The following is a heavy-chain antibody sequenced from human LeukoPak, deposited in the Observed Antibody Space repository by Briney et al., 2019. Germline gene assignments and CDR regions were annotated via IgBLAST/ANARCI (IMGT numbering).Heavy chain of an antibody. Sequence: GGSLRLSCAASGFTFSSYAMSWVRQAPGKGLEWVSAISGSGGSTYYADSVKGRFTISRDNAKNSLYLQMNSLRAGDTALYYCARTNTLGYCSSTICSDFDYWGQGTLVTVSS. CDR3: ARTNTLGYCSSTICSDFDY. CDR1: GFTFSSYA. CDR2: ISGSGGST. V-gene: IGHV3-23*01. D-gene: IGHD2-2*01. J-gene: IGHJ4*02.